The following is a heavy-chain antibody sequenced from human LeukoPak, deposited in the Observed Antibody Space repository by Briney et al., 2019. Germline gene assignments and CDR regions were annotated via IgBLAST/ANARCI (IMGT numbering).Heavy chain of an antibody. D-gene: IGHD3-10*02. CDR2: VKQDDGEK. V-gene: IGHV3-7*01. J-gene: IGHJ3*01. Sequence: PGGSLRRSCAASGFTFSSYWMHWVRQAPGKGLEWVASVKQDDGEKYYVDSVKGRFTISRDNAKNSLYLQMNSLRAEDTAVYFCTREPWSGGFDVWGQGTMVTVSS. CDR3: TREPWSGGFDV. CDR1: GFTFSSYW.